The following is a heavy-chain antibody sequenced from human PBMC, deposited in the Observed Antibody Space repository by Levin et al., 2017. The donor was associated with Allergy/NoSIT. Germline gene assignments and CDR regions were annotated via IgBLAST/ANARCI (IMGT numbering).Heavy chain of an antibody. J-gene: IGHJ4*02. D-gene: IGHD3-10*01. V-gene: IGHV4-59*01. CDR1: GGSISSYS. CDR2: IYDSATT. CDR3: ARMGRGTRDFDY. Sequence: SETLSLTCTVSGGSISSYSWSWIRQPPGKGLEWIGYIYDSATTNYNPSLKSRVTMSVDTSKNQFSLKVTSVTAADTAVYYCARMGRGTRDFDYWGQGTLVTVSS.